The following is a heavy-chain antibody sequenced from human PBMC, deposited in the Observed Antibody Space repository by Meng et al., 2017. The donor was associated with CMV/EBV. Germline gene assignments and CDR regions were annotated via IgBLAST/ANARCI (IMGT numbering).Heavy chain of an antibody. CDR1: GFSFSSYS. CDR3: ARDQRYRKAFDY. V-gene: IGHV3-21*01. D-gene: IGHD1-26*01. J-gene: IGHJ4*02. CDR2: ISSSSSYI. Sequence: SCAASGFSFSSYSMNGVRQAPGKGLEWVSSISSSSSYIYYADSVKGRFTISRDNAKNSLYLQMNSLRAEDTAVYYCARDQRYRKAFDYWGQGTLVTVSS.